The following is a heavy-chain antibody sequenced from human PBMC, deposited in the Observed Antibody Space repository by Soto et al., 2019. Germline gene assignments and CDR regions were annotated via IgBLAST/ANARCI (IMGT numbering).Heavy chain of an antibody. CDR1: GGTFSSYA. CDR3: ASSPSQASLLRYFDWLSSPFDY. D-gene: IGHD3-9*01. V-gene: IGHV1-69*01. J-gene: IGHJ4*02. Sequence: QVQLVQSGAEVKKPGSSVKVSCKASGGTFSSYAISWVRQAPGQGLEWMGGIIPIFGTANYAQKFQGRVTITADESTSTAYMELSSLSSEDTAVYYCASSPSQASLLRYFDWLSSPFDYWGQGTLVTVSS. CDR2: IIPIFGTA.